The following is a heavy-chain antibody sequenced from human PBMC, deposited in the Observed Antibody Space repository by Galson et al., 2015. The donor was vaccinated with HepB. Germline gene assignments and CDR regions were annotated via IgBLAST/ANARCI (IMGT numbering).Heavy chain of an antibody. V-gene: IGHV1-69*01. CDR2: IIPIFGTA. CDR3: ASDPDYYDSSGYYYGPYYYYYGMDV. CDR1: GGTFSSYA. J-gene: IGHJ6*02. D-gene: IGHD3-22*01. Sequence: SCKASGGTFSSYAISWVRQAPGQGLEWMGGIIPIFGTANYAQKFQGRVTITADESTSTAYMELSSLRSEDTAVYYCASDPDYYDSSGYYYGPYYYYYGMDVWGQGTTVTVSS.